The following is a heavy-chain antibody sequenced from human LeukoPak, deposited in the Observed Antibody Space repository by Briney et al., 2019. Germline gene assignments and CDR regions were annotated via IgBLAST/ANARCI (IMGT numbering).Heavy chain of an antibody. CDR3: ARDFPRDYDILTGYYMAGWFDP. D-gene: IGHD3-9*01. Sequence: ASVKVSCKASGYTFTGYYMHWVRQAPGQGLEWMGWINPNSGGTNYAQKLQGRVTMTRDTSISTAYMELRSLRSDDTAVYYCARDFPRDYDILTGYYMAGWFDPWGQGTLVTVSS. J-gene: IGHJ5*02. V-gene: IGHV1-2*02. CDR1: GYTFTGYY. CDR2: INPNSGGT.